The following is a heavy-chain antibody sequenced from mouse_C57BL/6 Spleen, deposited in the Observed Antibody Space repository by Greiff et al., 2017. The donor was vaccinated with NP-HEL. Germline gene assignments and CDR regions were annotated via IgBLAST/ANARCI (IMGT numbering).Heavy chain of an antibody. D-gene: IGHD2-13*01. CDR2: INPNNGGT. CDR1: GYTFTDYY. J-gene: IGHJ3*01. Sequence: EVQLQQSGPELVKPGASVKISCKASGYTFTDYYMHWVKQSHGKSLEWIGDINPNNGGTSYNQKFKGKATLTVDKSSSTAYMELSSLTSEDSAVYYCASSRARHYGDGACFAYWGQGTLVTVSA. CDR3: ASSRARHYGDGACFAY. V-gene: IGHV1-26*01.